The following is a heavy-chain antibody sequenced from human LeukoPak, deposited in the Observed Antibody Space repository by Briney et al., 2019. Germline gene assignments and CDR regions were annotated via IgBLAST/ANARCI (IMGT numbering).Heavy chain of an antibody. V-gene: IGHV7-4-1*02. J-gene: IGHJ2*01. CDR3: AKGYHYDSGGFLSLPTYLDL. CDR2: INTNTGNP. Sequence: GASVKVSCKASGYTSTSYPMNWVRQAPGQGLEWMGWINTNTGNPTYAQGFTGRFVFSLDTSVSTAYLQINSLKAEDTAVYYCAKGYHYDSGGFLSLPTYLDLWGRGTLVTVSS. D-gene: IGHD3-22*01. CDR1: GYTSTSYP.